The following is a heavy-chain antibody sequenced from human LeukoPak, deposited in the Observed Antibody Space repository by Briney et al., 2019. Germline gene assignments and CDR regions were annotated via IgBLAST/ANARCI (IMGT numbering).Heavy chain of an antibody. CDR2: INPNSGGT. CDR1: GYTFTGYY. D-gene: IGHD1-7*01. V-gene: IGHV1-2*02. Sequence: ASVKVSCKASGYTFTGYYMHWVRQAPGQGLEWMGWINPNSGGTNYAQKFQGRVTMTRDTSISTAYMELSRLRSDDTAVYYCATEYIPGTTIGTDYWGQGTLVTVSS. CDR3: ATEYIPGTTIGTDY. J-gene: IGHJ4*02.